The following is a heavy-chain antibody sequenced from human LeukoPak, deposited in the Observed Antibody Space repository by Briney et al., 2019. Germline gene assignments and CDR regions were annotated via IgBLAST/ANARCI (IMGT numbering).Heavy chain of an antibody. J-gene: IGHJ6*03. Sequence: KPSETLSLTCAVYGGSFSGYYWSWIRQPPGKGLEWIGEINHSGSTNYNPSLKSRVTISVDTSKNQFSLKLSSVTAAETAVYYCARGRRQWLVNSRNKYYYYYMDVWGKGTTVTVSS. V-gene: IGHV4-34*01. CDR3: ARGRRQWLVNSRNKYYYYYMDV. CDR1: GGSFSGYY. D-gene: IGHD6-19*01. CDR2: INHSGST.